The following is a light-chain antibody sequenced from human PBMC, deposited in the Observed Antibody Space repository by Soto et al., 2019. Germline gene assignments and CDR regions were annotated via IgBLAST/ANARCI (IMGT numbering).Light chain of an antibody. J-gene: IGKJ1*01. CDR1: QSISDT. CDR2: GAS. V-gene: IGKV3-15*01. CDR3: QQYDNWPWT. Sequence: EVVRRQSAATLSVDRGGIGTLCYRASQSISDTLAWYQQKPGQAPRLLIYGASRRATGFPARFSGSGSGTDFTLTISSLQSEDFAVYDCQQYDNWPWTFGQGTKVDIK.